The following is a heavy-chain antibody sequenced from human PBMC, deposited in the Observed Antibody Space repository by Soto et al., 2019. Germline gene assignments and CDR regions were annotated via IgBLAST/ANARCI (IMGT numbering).Heavy chain of an antibody. CDR2: ISWNSGSV. D-gene: IGHD4-17*01. V-gene: IGHV3-9*01. J-gene: IGHJ6*03. CDR3: AKDTLYGGNYYYYYMDV. CDR1: GFTFDEYA. Sequence: EVQLVESGGGLVQPGGSLRLSCAVSGFTFDEYAMHWVRQAPGKGLAWVSGISWNSGSVGYANSVKGRFTISRDNAKNSLYLQMNSLRPEDTALYYCAKDTLYGGNYYYYYMDVWGKGTAVTVSS.